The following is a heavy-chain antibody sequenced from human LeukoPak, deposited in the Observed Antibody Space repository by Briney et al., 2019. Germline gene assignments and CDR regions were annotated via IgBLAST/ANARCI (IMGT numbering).Heavy chain of an antibody. V-gene: IGHV3-30*18. CDR2: ISYDGSNK. Sequence: GGSLRLSCAASGFTFSSYGMHWVRQAPGKGLEWVAVISYDGSNKYYADSVEGRFTISRDNSKNTLYLQMNSLRAEDTAVYYCAKDKEGYYGSGSYSWFDPWGQGTLVTVSS. CDR1: GFTFSSYG. J-gene: IGHJ5*02. CDR3: AKDKEGYYGSGSYSWFDP. D-gene: IGHD3-10*01.